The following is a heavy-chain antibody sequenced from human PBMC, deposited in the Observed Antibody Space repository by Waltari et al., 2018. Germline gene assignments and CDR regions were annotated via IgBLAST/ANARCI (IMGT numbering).Heavy chain of an antibody. Sequence: QVQLVQSGAEVKKPGSSVKVSCKASGGTFSSYAISWVRQAPGQGLEWMGGSSLILGTANDAQKFQGRVTITADESTSTAYMELSSLRSEDTAVYYCASFDARFLEPVDYWGQGTLVTVSS. J-gene: IGHJ4*02. CDR1: GGTFSSYA. CDR2: SSLILGTA. D-gene: IGHD3-3*01. CDR3: ASFDARFLEPVDY. V-gene: IGHV1-69*01.